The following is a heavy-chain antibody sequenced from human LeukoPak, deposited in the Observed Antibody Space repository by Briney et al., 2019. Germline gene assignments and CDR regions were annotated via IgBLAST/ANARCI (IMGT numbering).Heavy chain of an antibody. V-gene: IGHV1-46*01. D-gene: IGHD3-22*01. CDR1: GYTFTSYY. CDR3: ARGPLRIVVVITPLDY. Sequence: GASVKVSCKASGYTFTSYYMHWVRQAPGQGLEWMGIINPSGGSTSYAQKFQGRVTMTRGTSTSTVYMELSSLRSEDTAVYYCARGPLRIVVVITPLDYWGQGTLVTVSS. J-gene: IGHJ4*02. CDR2: INPSGGST.